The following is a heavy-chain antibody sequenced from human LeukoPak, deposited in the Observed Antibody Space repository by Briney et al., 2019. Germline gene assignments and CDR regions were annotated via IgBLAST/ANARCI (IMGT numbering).Heavy chain of an antibody. CDR3: ARSWAGMYYPFYYFDY. J-gene: IGHJ4*02. D-gene: IGHD2-8*01. V-gene: IGHV4-61*02. CDR1: GGSISSGSYY. Sequence: SETLSLTCTVSGGSISSGSYYWSWIRQPAGKGLEWIGRIYTSGSTNYNPSLKSRVTISVDTSKNQFSLNLDSVTAADTAVYYCARSWAGMYYPFYYFDYWGQGSLVTVSS. CDR2: IYTSGST.